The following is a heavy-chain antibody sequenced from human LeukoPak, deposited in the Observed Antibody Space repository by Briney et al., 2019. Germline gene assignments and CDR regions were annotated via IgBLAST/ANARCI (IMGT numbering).Heavy chain of an antibody. CDR3: ARAPSILSIFGVVIISWFDP. CDR2: INPNSGGT. J-gene: IGHJ5*02. D-gene: IGHD3-3*01. V-gene: IGHV1-2*02. CDR1: GYTFTVYY. Sequence: GASVTVSCKASGYTFTVYYLHWVRQAPGQGLEWMGWINPNSGGTNYAQKFQGRVTMTRDTSISTAYMELSRLRSDDTAVYYCARAPSILSIFGVVIISWFDPWGQGTLVTVSS.